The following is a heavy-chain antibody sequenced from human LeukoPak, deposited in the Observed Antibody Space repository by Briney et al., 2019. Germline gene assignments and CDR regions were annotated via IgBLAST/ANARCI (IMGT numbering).Heavy chain of an antibody. J-gene: IGHJ4*02. CDR3: AKAHYDSSGYYPRFDY. V-gene: IGHV3-9*01. Sequence: PGGSLRLSCAASGFTFDDYAMHWVRHAPGKGLEWVSGISWNSGSIGYADSVKGRFTISRDNAKNSLYLQMNSLRAEDTALYYCAKAHYDSSGYYPRFDYWGQGTLVTVSS. CDR2: ISWNSGSI. CDR1: GFTFDDYA. D-gene: IGHD3-22*01.